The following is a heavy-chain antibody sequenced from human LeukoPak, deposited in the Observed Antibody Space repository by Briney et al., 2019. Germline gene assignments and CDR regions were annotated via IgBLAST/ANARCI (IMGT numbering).Heavy chain of an antibody. CDR1: GSSVSSGSYH. CDR3: AGAHGDLSR. J-gene: IGHJ4*02. CDR2: IYYSGST. D-gene: IGHD2/OR15-2a*01. Sequence: PSETLSLTCTVSGSSVSSGSYHWSWIRQPPGKGLEWIGYIYYSGSTNYNPSLKSRVTISIDTSKNQFYLKLSSVTAADTAVYYCAGAHGDLSRWGQGTLVTVSS. V-gene: IGHV4-61*01.